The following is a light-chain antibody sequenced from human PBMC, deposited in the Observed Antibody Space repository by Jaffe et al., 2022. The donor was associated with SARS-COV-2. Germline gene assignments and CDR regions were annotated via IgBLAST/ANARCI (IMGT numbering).Light chain of an antibody. CDR2: NAA. CDR1: EIVTTS. Sequence: EIVLTQSPDTLSVSPGERVTLSCRASEIVTTSLAWYQQKPGQAPRLLIYNAATRATGVPARFSGSGSETEFTLTISSLQSEDFAVYYCQQYDTWRTFGQGTRVEI. V-gene: IGKV3-15*01. CDR3: QQYDTWRT. J-gene: IGKJ1*01.